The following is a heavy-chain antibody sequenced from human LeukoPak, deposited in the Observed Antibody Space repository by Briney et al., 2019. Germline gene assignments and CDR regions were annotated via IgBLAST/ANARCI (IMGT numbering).Heavy chain of an antibody. Sequence: ASVKVSCKASGYTFTSYDINWVRQATGQGPEWMGWMNPNSGNTGYAQKFRGRVSITRNTSISTAYMELSSLIPEDTAVYYCARLGELSSDDYWGQGTPVTVSS. D-gene: IGHD3-16*02. J-gene: IGHJ4*02. V-gene: IGHV1-8*03. CDR1: GYTFTSYD. CDR2: MNPNSGNT. CDR3: ARLGELSSDDY.